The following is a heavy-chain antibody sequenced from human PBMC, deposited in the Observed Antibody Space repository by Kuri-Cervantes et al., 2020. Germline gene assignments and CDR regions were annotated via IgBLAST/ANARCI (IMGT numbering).Heavy chain of an antibody. V-gene: IGHV4-59*12. CDR2: IYYSGST. J-gene: IGHJ5*02. CDR3: ATNPNQWPGWFDP. D-gene: IGHD6-19*01. Sequence: SETLSLTCTVSGGSISSYYWSWIRQPPGKGLEWIGYIYYSGSTYYNPSLKSRVTISVDTSKNQFSLKLSSVTAADTAVYYCATNPNQWPGWFDPWGQGTLVTVSS. CDR1: GGSISSYY.